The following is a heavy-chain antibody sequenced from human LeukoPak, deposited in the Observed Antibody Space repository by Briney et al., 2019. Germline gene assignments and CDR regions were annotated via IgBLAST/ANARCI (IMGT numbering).Heavy chain of an antibody. CDR2: IYHSGST. D-gene: IGHD3-9*01. J-gene: IGHJ4*02. Sequence: SQTLSLTCAVSGGSISSGGYSWSWIRQPPGKGLEWIGYIYHSGSTYYNPSLKSRVTISVDRSKNQFSVKLSSVTAADTAVYYCASSYYDTFDYWGQGTLVTVSS. CDR1: GGSISSGGYS. V-gene: IGHV4-30-2*01. CDR3: ASSYYDTFDY.